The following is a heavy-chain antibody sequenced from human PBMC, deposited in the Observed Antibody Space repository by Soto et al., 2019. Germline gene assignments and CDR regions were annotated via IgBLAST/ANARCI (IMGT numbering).Heavy chain of an antibody. CDR1: GYTFTGYY. J-gene: IGHJ4*02. V-gene: IGHV1-46*01. Sequence: GASVKVSCKASGYTFTGYYMHWVRQAPGQGLEWMGIINPSGGSTSYAQKFQGRVTMTRDTSTSTVYMELSSLRSEDTAVYYCARRRGYSYGYAGGYFDYWGQGTLVTVSS. CDR3: ARRRGYSYGYAGGYFDY. CDR2: INPSGGST. D-gene: IGHD5-18*01.